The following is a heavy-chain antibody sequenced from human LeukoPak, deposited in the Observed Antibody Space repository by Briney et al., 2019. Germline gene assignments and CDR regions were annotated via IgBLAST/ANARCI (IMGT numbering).Heavy chain of an antibody. CDR2: ISSSSSYI. V-gene: IGHV3-21*01. J-gene: IGHJ4*02. D-gene: IGHD4-17*01. CDR1: GFTFSSYS. Sequence: GSLRLSYAASGFTFSSYSMNWVRQAAGKGLEWVSSISSSSSYIYYSDSMKGRFTISRDNAKNSLYLQMNSLRAEDTAVYYCARESTVTGGISYFDYWGQGTLVTVSS. CDR3: ARESTVTGGISYFDY.